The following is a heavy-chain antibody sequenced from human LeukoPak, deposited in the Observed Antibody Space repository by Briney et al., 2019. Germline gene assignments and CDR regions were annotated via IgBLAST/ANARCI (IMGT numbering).Heavy chain of an antibody. CDR2: IGIAGDT. J-gene: IGHJ4*02. D-gene: IGHD6-19*01. Sequence: GGSLRLSCAASGFTISDYDMHWVRQATGKSLEWVSVIGIAGDTYYVGSVKDRFTISREDAKYSLYLQMNSLRAGDTAVYYCARAVAGTFFDYWGRGTLVTVSS. CDR1: GFTISDYD. CDR3: ARAVAGTFFDY. V-gene: IGHV3-13*01.